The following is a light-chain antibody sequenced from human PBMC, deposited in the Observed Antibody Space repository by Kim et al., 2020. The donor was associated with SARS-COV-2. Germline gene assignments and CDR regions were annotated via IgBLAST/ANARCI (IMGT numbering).Light chain of an antibody. Sequence: ATGDRVTVTCRASQVISCYLAWFQQEPGKAPKLLIDAASTLQSGVPSRFSGSGSGTDFTLTISCLQSEDFATYSCQLYYSYPPWTFGQGTKVDIK. CDR1: QVISCY. CDR2: AAS. J-gene: IGKJ1*01. CDR3: QLYYSYPPWT. V-gene: IGKV1-8*01.